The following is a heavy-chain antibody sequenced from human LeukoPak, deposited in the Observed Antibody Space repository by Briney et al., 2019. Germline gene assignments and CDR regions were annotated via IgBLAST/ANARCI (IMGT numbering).Heavy chain of an antibody. CDR2: IIPIFGTA. Sequence: SVKVSCKASGGTFSSYAISWVRQAPGQGLAWMGGIIPIFGTANYAQKFQGRVTITTDESTSTAYMELSSLRSEDTAVYYCASKRVAATPAYYYYYYMDVWGKGTTVTVSS. J-gene: IGHJ6*03. CDR1: GGTFSSYA. CDR3: ASKRVAATPAYYYYYYMDV. D-gene: IGHD2-15*01. V-gene: IGHV1-69*05.